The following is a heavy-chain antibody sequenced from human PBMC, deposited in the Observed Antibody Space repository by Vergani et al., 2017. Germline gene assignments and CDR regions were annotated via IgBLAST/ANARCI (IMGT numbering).Heavy chain of an antibody. D-gene: IGHD6-19*01. CDR3: AKEIAVAGGGFDY. Sequence: QVQLVESGGGVVQPGRSLRLSCAASGFTFSSYAMHWVRQAPGKGLEWVAVISYDGSNKYYADSVKGRFTISRDNAKNSLYLQMNSLRAEDTALYYCAKEIAVAGGGFDYWGQGTLVTVSS. CDR2: ISYDGSNK. CDR1: GFTFSSYA. J-gene: IGHJ4*02. V-gene: IGHV3-30-3*01.